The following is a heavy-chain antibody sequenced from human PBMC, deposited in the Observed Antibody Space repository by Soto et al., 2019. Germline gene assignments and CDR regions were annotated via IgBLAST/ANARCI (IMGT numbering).Heavy chain of an antibody. Sequence: EVQVVDSGGGLVQPGGSLRLSCAASGFTFSSHWMHWVRQAPGKGLVWVSRIRGDGSSASYADSVKGRFTISRDNAKNMLYLQMNSLRVEDTAVYYCARVALYSGYLDYYMDVWGKGTTVTVSS. CDR2: IRGDGSSA. D-gene: IGHD5-12*01. V-gene: IGHV3-74*01. CDR3: ARVALYSGYLDYYMDV. J-gene: IGHJ6*03. CDR1: GFTFSSHW.